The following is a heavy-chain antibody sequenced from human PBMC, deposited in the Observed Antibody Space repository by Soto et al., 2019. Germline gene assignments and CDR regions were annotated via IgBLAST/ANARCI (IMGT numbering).Heavy chain of an antibody. CDR3: ARDLIIADTPGDDFDY. CDR2: ITLDGGST. D-gene: IGHD5-12*01. CDR1: GFTFTTYW. V-gene: IGHV3-74*01. J-gene: IGHJ4*02. Sequence: EVQLVESGGGLVQPGGSLRLSCATSGFTFTTYWMHWVRQAPGKGLMWVSRITLDGGSTSYADSVKGRFTISRDNAKNTLYLQMNGPRAEDTAIYYCARDLIIADTPGDDFDYWGQGTLVAVSS.